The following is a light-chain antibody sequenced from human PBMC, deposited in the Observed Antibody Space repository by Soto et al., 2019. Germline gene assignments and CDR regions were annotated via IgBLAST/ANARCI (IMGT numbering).Light chain of an antibody. CDR2: EVN. CDR3: SSYAGSSNV. V-gene: IGLV2-8*01. J-gene: IGLJ1*01. CDR1: SSDVGGYNS. Sequence: QSALAQPRSVSGSPGQSVTISCSGTSSDVGGYNSVSWYQQFPGKAPKLMIYEVNKRPSGVPDRFSGSKSGNTASLTVSGLQAEDEADYYCSSYAGSSNVFGTGTKVTVL.